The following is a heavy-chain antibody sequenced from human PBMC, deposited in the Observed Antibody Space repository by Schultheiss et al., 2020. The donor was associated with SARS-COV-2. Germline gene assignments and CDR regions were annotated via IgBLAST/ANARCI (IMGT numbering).Heavy chain of an antibody. D-gene: IGHD3-9*01. V-gene: IGHV3-48*04. J-gene: IGHJ5*02. CDR3: ARDTYDILTGFNWFDP. CDR2: ISSSGSTI. CDR1: GFTFSSYS. Sequence: GGSLRLSCAASGFTFSSYSMNWVRQAPGKGLEWVSYISSSGSTIYYADSVKGRFTISRDNAKNSLYLQMNSLRAEDTAVYYCARDTYDILTGFNWFDPWGQGTLVTVSS.